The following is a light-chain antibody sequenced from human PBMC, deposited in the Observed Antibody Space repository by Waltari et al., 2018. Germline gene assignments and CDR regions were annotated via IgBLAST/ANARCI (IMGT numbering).Light chain of an antibody. V-gene: IGKV1-13*02. CDR2: NVN. Sequence: IQMSQSPSSLSASVGDRVTVTCRASQGVSIYLTWYQQKPGKAPKLLIYNVNSLATGLPSMFSGAGSDTEFTLTISSLQPEDVATYYCQQGNTDPFSFGQGTTGEIK. CDR3: QQGNTDPFS. J-gene: IGKJ2*03. CDR1: QGVSIY.